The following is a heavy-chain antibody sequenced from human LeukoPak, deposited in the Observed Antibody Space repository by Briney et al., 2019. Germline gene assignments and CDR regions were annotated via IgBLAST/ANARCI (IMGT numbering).Heavy chain of an antibody. CDR1: GFTFSSYA. Sequence: GRSLRLPCAASGFTFSSYAMHWVRQAPGKGLEWVAVISYDGSNKYYADSVKGRFTISRDNSKNTLYLQMNSLRAEDTAVYYCARGELPAAIGPLDYWGQGTLVTVSS. CDR2: ISYDGSNK. J-gene: IGHJ4*02. CDR3: ARGELPAAIGPLDY. D-gene: IGHD2-2*02. V-gene: IGHV3-30*01.